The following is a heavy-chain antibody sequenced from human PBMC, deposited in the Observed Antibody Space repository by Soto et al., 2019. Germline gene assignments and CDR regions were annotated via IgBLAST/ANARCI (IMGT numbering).Heavy chain of an antibody. CDR2: IYWDDDK. CDR1: GFSLTTRPVG. V-gene: IGHV2-5*02. Sequence: SGPTLVNPTQALTLTCTFSGFSLTTRPVGVGWIRQPPGQALEWVALIYWDDDKRYNPSLKTRVTITKDTSKNQVVLTMTNMDPVDTATYYCAHRQLYNGAWNEGTFDYWGQGALVTVSS. J-gene: IGHJ4*02. D-gene: IGHD1-1*01. CDR3: AHRQLYNGAWNEGTFDY.